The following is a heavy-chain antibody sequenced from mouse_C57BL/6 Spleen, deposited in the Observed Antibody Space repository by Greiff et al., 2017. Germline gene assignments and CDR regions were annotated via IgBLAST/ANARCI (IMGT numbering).Heavy chain of an antibody. D-gene: IGHD2-5*01. CDR2: IWRGGST. V-gene: IGHV2-5*01. CDR1: GFSLTSYG. CDR3: AKEGSNYGYYAMDY. Sequence: QVQLKESGPGLVQPSQSLSITCTVSGFSLTSYGVHWVRQSPGKGLEWLGVIWRGGSTDYNAAFMSRLSITKDNSKSQVFFKMNSLQADDTAIYYCAKEGSNYGYYAMDYWGQGTSVTVSS. J-gene: IGHJ4*01.